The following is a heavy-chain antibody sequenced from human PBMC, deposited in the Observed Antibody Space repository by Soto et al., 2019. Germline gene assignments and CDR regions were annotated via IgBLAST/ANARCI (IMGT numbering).Heavy chain of an antibody. J-gene: IGHJ6*02. V-gene: IGHV4-59*01. CDR2: IYYSGST. Sequence: SETLSLTCTVSGGSISSYYWSWIRQPPGKGLEWIGYIYYSGSTNYNPSLKSRVTISVDTSKNQFSLKLSSVTAADTAVYYCARGEGCCISTSCYYYYGMDVWGQGTTVTVSS. CDR1: GGSISSYY. CDR3: ARGEGCCISTSCYYYYGMDV. D-gene: IGHD2-2*01.